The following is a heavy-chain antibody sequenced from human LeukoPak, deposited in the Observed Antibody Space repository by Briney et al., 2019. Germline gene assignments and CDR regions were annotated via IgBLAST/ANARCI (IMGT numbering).Heavy chain of an antibody. J-gene: IGHJ4*02. CDR3: ARHGTGTTEWDY. D-gene: IGHD1-1*01. CDR2: IYYTGST. Sequence: SETLSLTCSVSGGSIRSYYWSWIRQPPGEGLEWIGYIYYTGSTNYNPSLESRVTISVDTSKNQFSLQLSSVTAADTAVYYCARHGTGTTEWDYWGQGTLVTVSS. CDR1: GGSIRSYY. V-gene: IGHV4-59*08.